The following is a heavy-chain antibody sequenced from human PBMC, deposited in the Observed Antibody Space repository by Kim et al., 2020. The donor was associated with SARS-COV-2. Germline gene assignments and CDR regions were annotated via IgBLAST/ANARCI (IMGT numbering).Heavy chain of an antibody. V-gene: IGHV4-4*06. J-gene: IGHJ4*02. D-gene: IGHD6-13*01. CDR3: ARVFIAAAGTGGRLTIFDY. Sequence: SRVTMSVDTSKNQFSLKLSSVTAADTAVYYCARVFIAAAGTGGRLTIFDYWGQGTLVTVSS.